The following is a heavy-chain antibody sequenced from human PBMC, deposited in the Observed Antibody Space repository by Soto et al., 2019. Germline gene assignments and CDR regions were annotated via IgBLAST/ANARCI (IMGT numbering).Heavy chain of an antibody. CDR2: ISTYNGNT. CDR3: ARDSPPPSE. CDR1: GYTFTSYY. V-gene: IGHV1-18*01. D-gene: IGHD1-26*01. J-gene: IGHJ1*01. Sequence: QVQLVQSEAEVNKPGASVKVSCKASGYTFTSYYISWVRQAPGQVLEWMGRISTYNGNTNYAQKLQGRGTMTTDTSTGTACMELRSLRSDDTAVYYCARDSPPPSEWGQGTLVPVSS.